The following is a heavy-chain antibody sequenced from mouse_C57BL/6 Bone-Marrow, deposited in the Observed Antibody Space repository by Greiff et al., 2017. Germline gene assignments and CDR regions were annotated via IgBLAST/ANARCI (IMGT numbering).Heavy chain of an antibody. Sequence: QVQLKESGAELARPGASVKLSCKASGYTFTSYGISWVKQRTGQGLEWIGEIYPRSGNTHYNEKFKGKATLTADKSSSTAYMELRSLTSEDSAVYFCARMGYYYGSSDEGYYAMDYWGQGTSVTVSS. CDR3: ARMGYYYGSSDEGYYAMDY. CDR1: GYTFTSYG. V-gene: IGHV1-81*01. J-gene: IGHJ4*01. CDR2: IYPRSGNT. D-gene: IGHD1-1*01.